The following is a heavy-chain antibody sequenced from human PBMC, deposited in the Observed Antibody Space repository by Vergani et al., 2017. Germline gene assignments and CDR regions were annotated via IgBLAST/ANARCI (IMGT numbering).Heavy chain of an antibody. CDR3: ARDLGVRGVIIGNH. CDR1: GGTFSSYA. Sequence: QVQLVQSGAEVKKPGSSVKVSCKASGGTFSSYAISWVRQAPGQGLEWMGWINTNTGNPTYAQGFTGRFVFSLDTSVSTAYLQISSLKAEDTAVYYCARDLGVRGVIIGNHWGQGTLVTVSS. V-gene: IGHV7-4-1*02. J-gene: IGHJ5*02. CDR2: INTNTGNP. D-gene: IGHD3-10*01.